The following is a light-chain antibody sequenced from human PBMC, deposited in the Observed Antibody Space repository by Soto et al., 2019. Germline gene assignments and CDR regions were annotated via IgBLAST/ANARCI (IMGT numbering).Light chain of an antibody. CDR3: QQYGSSPLT. J-gene: IGKJ4*01. V-gene: IGKV3-20*01. CDR1: QSVSSSY. CDR2: GAS. Sequence: EIVLTQSPGTLSLSPGERATLSCRASQSVSSSYLAWYQQKPGQAPRLLIYGASSRATGIPDRFSGSGSGTDFTLIISSLAPGDIAVYYCQQYGSSPLTFGGGTKVEIK.